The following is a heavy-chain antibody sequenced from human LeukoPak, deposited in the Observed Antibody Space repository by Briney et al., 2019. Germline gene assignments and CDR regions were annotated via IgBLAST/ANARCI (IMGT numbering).Heavy chain of an antibody. J-gene: IGHJ4*02. Sequence: GGSLRLSCAASGFNFINYWMSWVRQTPGKRLEWVADINKDGSEKYYVDSVKGRFIISRDNGKNSLYLHMKSLRAEDTAVYYCARDLSGDYDSSEIDYWGQGTLVTVSS. V-gene: IGHV3-7*01. CDR3: ARDLSGDYDSSEIDY. D-gene: IGHD3-22*01. CDR2: INKDGSEK. CDR1: GFNFINYW.